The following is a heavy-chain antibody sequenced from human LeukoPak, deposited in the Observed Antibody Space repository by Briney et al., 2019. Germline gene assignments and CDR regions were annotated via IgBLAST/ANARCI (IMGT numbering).Heavy chain of an antibody. Sequence: KASETLSLTCTVSVGSISSYYWSWIRQPPGKGLEGSGDNYYSWSTNYNPSLKGRVTIPVDPSKKQVSLILTSVTDADTAVYYCARVPSDDDFWSGYLPYFDYWEQGNLVTVSS. D-gene: IGHD3-3*01. J-gene: IGHJ4*02. CDR1: VGSISSYY. V-gene: IGHV4-59*08. CDR2: NYYSWST. CDR3: ARVPSDDDFWSGYLPYFDY.